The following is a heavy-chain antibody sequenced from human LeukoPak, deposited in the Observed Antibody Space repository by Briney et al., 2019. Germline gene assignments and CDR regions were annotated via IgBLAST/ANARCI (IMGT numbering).Heavy chain of an antibody. D-gene: IGHD6-19*01. J-gene: IGHJ3*02. CDR3: AKDRAVAAKRGFDAFDI. CDR2: ISWNSGSI. CDR1: GFTFDDYA. Sequence: GGSLRLSCAASGFTFDDYAMHWVRQAPGKGLEWVSGISWNSGSIGYADSVKGRFTISRDNAKNSLYLQMNSLRAEDTALYYCAKDRAVAAKRGFDAFDIWGQGTMVTVSS. V-gene: IGHV3-9*01.